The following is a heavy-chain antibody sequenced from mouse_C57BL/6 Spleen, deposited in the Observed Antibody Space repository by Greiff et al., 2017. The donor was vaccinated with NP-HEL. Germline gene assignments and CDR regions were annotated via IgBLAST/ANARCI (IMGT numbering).Heavy chain of an antibody. J-gene: IGHJ1*03. CDR3: ARGGGLRSHWYFDV. Sequence: EVKLQESGGGLVQPGGSLKLSCAASGFTFSDYYMYWVRQTPEKRLEWVAYISNGGGSTYYPDTVKGRFTISRDNAKNTLYLQMSRLKSEDTAMYYCARGGGLRSHWYFDVWGTGTTVTVSS. CDR1: GFTFSDYY. CDR2: ISNGGGST. D-gene: IGHD1-1*01. V-gene: IGHV5-12*01.